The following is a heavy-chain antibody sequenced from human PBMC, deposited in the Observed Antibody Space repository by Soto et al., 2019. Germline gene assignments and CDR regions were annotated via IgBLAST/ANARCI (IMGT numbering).Heavy chain of an antibody. V-gene: IGHV1-69*01. CDR1: GGTFSSYA. Sequence: QVQLVQSGAEVKKPGSSVKVSCTASGGTFSSYAISWVRQAPGQGLEWMGGIIPIFGTANYAQKFQGRVTITADESTSTAYRALSSLRSEDTAVYYCASDPERAPIAVVHAFYIWGQGKMVTVSS. D-gene: IGHD2-21*01. CDR2: IIPIFGTA. CDR3: ASDPERAPIAVVHAFYI. J-gene: IGHJ3*02.